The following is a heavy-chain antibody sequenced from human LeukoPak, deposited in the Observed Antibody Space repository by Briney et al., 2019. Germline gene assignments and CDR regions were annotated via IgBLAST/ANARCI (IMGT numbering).Heavy chain of an antibody. CDR3: ARLTNYYDSSGYYSDY. V-gene: IGHV3-30-3*01. Sequence: PGRSLRLSCAASGFTFSSYAMHWVRQAPGKGLEWVAVISYDGSNKYYADSVKGRFTISRDNSKNTLYLQMNSLRAEDTAVYYCARLTNYYDSSGYYSDYWGQGTLVTVSS. CDR1: GFTFSSYA. CDR2: ISYDGSNK. D-gene: IGHD3-22*01. J-gene: IGHJ4*02.